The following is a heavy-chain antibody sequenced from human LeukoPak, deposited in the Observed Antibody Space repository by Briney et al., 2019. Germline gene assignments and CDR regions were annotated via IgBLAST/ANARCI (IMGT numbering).Heavy chain of an antibody. CDR3: ARDSDALRFLEWLSPDY. V-gene: IGHV3-30-3*01. CDR1: GFTFSSYA. J-gene: IGHJ4*02. D-gene: IGHD3-3*01. CDR2: ISYDGSNK. Sequence: GGSLRLSCAASGFTFSSYAMHWVRRAPGKGLEWVAVISYDGSNKYYADSVKGRFTISRDNSKNTLYLQMNSLRAEDTAVYYCARDSDALRFLEWLSPDYWGQGTLVTVSS.